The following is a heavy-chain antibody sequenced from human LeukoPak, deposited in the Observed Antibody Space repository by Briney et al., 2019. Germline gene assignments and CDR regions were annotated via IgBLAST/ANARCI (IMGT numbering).Heavy chain of an antibody. V-gene: IGHV1-69*05. CDR3: ARGQSTVTMKSYYFDY. D-gene: IGHD4-17*01. CDR2: IIPIFGTA. CDR1: GGTFSSYA. Sequence: SVKVSCKASGGTFSSYAISWVRQAPGQGLEWMGRIIPIFGTANYAQKFQGRVTITTDESTSTAYMELSSLRSEDTAVCYCARGQSTVTMKSYYFDYWGQGTLVTVSS. J-gene: IGHJ4*02.